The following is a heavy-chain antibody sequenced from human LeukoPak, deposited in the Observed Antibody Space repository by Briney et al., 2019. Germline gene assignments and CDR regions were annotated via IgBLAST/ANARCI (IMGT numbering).Heavy chain of an antibody. J-gene: IGHJ4*02. CDR1: GFTFSSYA. Sequence: GGSLRLSCAASGFTFSSYAMSWVRQAPGKGLEWVSAISGSGGSTYYADSVKGRFTISRDNSKNTLYLQMNSLRAEDTAVYYCAKDRVEQQWLSPGYYFDYWGQGTLVNVSS. CDR2: ISGSGGST. V-gene: IGHV3-23*01. CDR3: AKDRVEQQWLSPGYYFDY. D-gene: IGHD6-19*01.